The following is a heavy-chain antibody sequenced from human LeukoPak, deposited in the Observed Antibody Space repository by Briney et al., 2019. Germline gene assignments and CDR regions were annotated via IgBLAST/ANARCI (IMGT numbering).Heavy chain of an antibody. CDR1: GFTFSSYA. CDR2: ISGSGGST. J-gene: IGHJ4*02. Sequence: GGSLRLSCAASGFTFSSYAMSWVRQAPGKGLEWVSAISGSGGSTYYADPVKGRFTISRDNSKNTLYLQMNSLRAEDTAVYYCAATHVDYYDSSGYYQFDYWGQGTLVTVSS. V-gene: IGHV3-23*01. CDR3: AATHVDYYDSSGYYQFDY. D-gene: IGHD3-22*01.